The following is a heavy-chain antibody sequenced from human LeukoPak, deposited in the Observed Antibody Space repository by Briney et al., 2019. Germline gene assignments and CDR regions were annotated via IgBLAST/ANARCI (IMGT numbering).Heavy chain of an antibody. CDR3: ARGWGSSSWREPFDI. J-gene: IGHJ3*02. CDR1: GFTFSSYS. V-gene: IGHV3-21*01. D-gene: IGHD6-13*01. Sequence: GGSLRLSCAASGFTFSSYSMNWVRQAPGKGLEWVSSISSSSSYIYYADSVKGRFTISRDNAKNSLYLQMNSLRAEDTAVYYCARGWGSSSWREPFDIWGQGTMVTVSS. CDR2: ISSSSSYI.